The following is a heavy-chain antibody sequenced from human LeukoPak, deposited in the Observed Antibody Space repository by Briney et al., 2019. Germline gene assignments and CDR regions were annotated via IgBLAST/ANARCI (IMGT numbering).Heavy chain of an antibody. CDR2: IYTSGST. J-gene: IGHJ4*02. V-gene: IGHV4-4*09. Sequence: SETLSLTCTVSGGSISSYYWSWIRQPPGKGLEWIGYIYTSGSTNYNPSLKSRVTISVDTFKNQFSLKLSSVTAADTAVYYCARGQIVDTFDYWGQGTLVTVSP. CDR1: GGSISSYY. D-gene: IGHD2-21*01. CDR3: ARGQIVDTFDY.